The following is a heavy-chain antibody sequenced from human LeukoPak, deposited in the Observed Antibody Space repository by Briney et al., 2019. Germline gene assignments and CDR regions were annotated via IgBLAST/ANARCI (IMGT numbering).Heavy chain of an antibody. CDR1: GGSISTYY. J-gene: IGHJ3*02. CDR2: INHSGST. V-gene: IGHV4-34*01. CDR3: ARARKRYSSGWYMDAFDI. D-gene: IGHD6-19*01. Sequence: SETLSLTCTVSGGSISTYYWSWIRQPPGKGLEWIGEINHSGSTNYNPSLKSRVTISVDTSKNQFSLKPSSVTAADTAVYYCARARKRYSSGWYMDAFDIWGQGTMVTVSS.